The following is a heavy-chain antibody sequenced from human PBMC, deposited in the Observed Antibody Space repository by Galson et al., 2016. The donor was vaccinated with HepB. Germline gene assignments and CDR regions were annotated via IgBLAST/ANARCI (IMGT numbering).Heavy chain of an antibody. CDR1: GESLSTSGVG. CDR2: IYWDDDT. CDR3: AHSRAGELFFDY. V-gene: IGHV2-5*02. Sequence: PALVKPTQTLTLTCSIPGESLSTSGVGVGWIRQPPGKALESLALIYWDDDTRYSPSLRSRLTITKDTAKTQVVLTMTNMDPVDTATYYCAHSRAGELFFDYWGQGTLVTVSS. J-gene: IGHJ4*02. D-gene: IGHD3-10*01.